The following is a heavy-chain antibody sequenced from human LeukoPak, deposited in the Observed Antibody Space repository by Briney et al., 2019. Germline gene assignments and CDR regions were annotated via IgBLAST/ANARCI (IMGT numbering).Heavy chain of an antibody. D-gene: IGHD4-17*01. Sequence: PSETLSLTCTVSGGSISSYYWSWIRQPAGRGLEWIGRIYTSGSTNYNPSLKSRVTTSVDTSKNQFSLKLSSVTAADTAVYYCARDPYGDSPYWYFDLWGRGTLVTVSS. CDR1: GGSISSYY. CDR2: IYTSGST. CDR3: ARDPYGDSPYWYFDL. V-gene: IGHV4-4*07. J-gene: IGHJ2*01.